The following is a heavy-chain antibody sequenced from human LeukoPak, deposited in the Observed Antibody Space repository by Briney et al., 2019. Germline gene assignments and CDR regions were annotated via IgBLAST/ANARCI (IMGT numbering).Heavy chain of an antibody. J-gene: IGHJ4*02. V-gene: IGHV1-18*01. CDR2: ISAYNGNT. CDR3: ARVNGYSFDY. CDR1: GYTFTSYG. D-gene: IGHD2-8*01. Sequence: ASVKVSCKASGYTFTSYGISWVRQAPGQGLEWMGWISAYNGNTNYAQKLQGRVTMTTDTSASTAYMGLSSLRSEDTAIYYCARVNGYSFDYWGQGALVTVSS.